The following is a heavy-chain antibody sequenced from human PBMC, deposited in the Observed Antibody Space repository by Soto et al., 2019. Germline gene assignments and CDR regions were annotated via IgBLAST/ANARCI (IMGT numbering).Heavy chain of an antibody. CDR3: ARDSGYSYGPLDY. J-gene: IGHJ4*02. V-gene: IGHV3-48*01. CDR2: ISSSSSTI. Sequence: GGSLRLSCAASGFTFSSYSMNWVGQAPGKGLEWVSYISSSSSTIYYADSVKGRFTISRDNAKNSLYLQMNSLRTEDTAVYYCARDSGYSYGPLDYWGQGTLVTVSS. CDR1: GFTFSSYS. D-gene: IGHD5-18*01.